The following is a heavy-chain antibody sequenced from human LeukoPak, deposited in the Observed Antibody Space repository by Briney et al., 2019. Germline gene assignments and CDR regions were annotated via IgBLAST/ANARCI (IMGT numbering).Heavy chain of an antibody. CDR2: ISWDGGST. CDR1: GFTFDDYA. D-gene: IGHD5-18*01. V-gene: IGHV3-43D*03. J-gene: IGHJ6*03. CDR3: AKGRYSYGYYYMDV. Sequence: SGGSLRLSCAASGFTFDDYAMHWVRQAPGKGLEWVSLISWDGGSTYYADSVKGRFTISRDNSKNSLYLQMNSLRAEDTALYYCAKGRYSYGYYYMDVWGKGTTVTVSS.